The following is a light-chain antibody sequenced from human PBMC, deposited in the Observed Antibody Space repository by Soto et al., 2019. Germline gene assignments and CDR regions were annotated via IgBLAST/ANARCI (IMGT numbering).Light chain of an antibody. CDR1: RRISRN. CDR2: GAS. Sequence: EVVVTQSPATLSVSPGERATLSCRASRRISRNLAWYQQKPGQAPRLLIYGASNRATGIAARFSGSGSETQFTLTISYLQSEDFAVYYCHQYNNWPPWTYGQGTKVEIK. CDR3: HQYNNWPPWT. V-gene: IGKV3-15*01. J-gene: IGKJ1*01.